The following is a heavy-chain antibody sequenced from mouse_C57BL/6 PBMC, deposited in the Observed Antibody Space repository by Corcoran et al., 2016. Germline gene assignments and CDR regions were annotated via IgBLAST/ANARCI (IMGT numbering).Heavy chain of an antibody. CDR1: GYTFTDYY. D-gene: IGHD4-1*01. J-gene: IGHJ1*03. V-gene: IGHV1-26*01. CDR2: INPNNGGT. Sequence: EVQLQQSGPELVKPGASVKISCKASGYTFTDYYMNWVKQSHGKSLEWIGDINPNNGGTSYNQKFKGKATLTIDKSSSTAYMELRSLTSEDSAVYYCAGNWPRYWYFDVWGTGTTVTVSS. CDR3: AGNWPRYWYFDV.